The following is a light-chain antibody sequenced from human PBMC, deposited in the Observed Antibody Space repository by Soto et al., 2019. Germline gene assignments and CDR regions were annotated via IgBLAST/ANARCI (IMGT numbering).Light chain of an antibody. Sequence: QSVLTQPPSVSGAPGQRVTISCTGSSSNIGAGYDVHWYLQVPGTAPKLLVYTNNNRPSGVPDRFSGSKSDTSASLAITGLQAEDEADYYCQSYDSRLSAYVFGTGTKPPS. CDR3: QSYDSRLSAYV. V-gene: IGLV1-40*01. CDR1: SSNIGAGYD. CDR2: TNN. J-gene: IGLJ1*01.